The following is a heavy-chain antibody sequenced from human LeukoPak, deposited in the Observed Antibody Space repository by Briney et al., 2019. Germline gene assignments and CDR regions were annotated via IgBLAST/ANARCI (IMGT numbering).Heavy chain of an antibody. CDR1: GGTFSSYA. J-gene: IGHJ4*02. V-gene: IGHV1-69*13. Sequence: GASVRVSCKASGGTFSSYAISWVRQAPGQGLEWMGGIIPIFGTANYAQKFQGRVTITADESTSTAYMELSSLRSDDTAVYYCARDRGGGSYHNFDYWGQGTLVTVSS. CDR3: ARDRGGGSYHNFDY. CDR2: IIPIFGTA. D-gene: IGHD1-26*01.